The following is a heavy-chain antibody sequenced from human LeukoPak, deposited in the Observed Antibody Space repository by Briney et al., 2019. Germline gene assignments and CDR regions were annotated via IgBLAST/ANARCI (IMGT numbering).Heavy chain of an antibody. Sequence: GGSLRLSCAASGFTFSSYWMSWVRQAPGKGLEWVANIKQDGSEKYYVDSVKGRFTISRDNAKNSLYLQMNSLRAEDTAVYYCARADIPSPLSGSYYGGRYYYYYGMDVWGQGTTVTVSS. V-gene: IGHV3-7*01. CDR2: IKQDGSEK. J-gene: IGHJ6*02. CDR3: ARADIPSPLSGSYYGGRYYYYYGMDV. CDR1: GFTFSSYW. D-gene: IGHD1-26*01.